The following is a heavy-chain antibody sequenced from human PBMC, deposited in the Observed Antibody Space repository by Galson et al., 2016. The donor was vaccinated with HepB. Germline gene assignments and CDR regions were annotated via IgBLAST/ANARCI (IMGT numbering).Heavy chain of an antibody. V-gene: IGHV1-3*01. D-gene: IGHD6-6*01. CDR3: ARERARHWYFDL. Sequence: SVKVSCKASGYTFTIYAMHWVRQAPGQRLEWMGWINVGNGNTKYSQKFQGRVTISRDNAKNSVYLQMNSLRLEDTAVYYCARERARHWYFDLWGRGTLITVSS. CDR2: INVGNGNT. J-gene: IGHJ2*01. CDR1: GYTFTIYA.